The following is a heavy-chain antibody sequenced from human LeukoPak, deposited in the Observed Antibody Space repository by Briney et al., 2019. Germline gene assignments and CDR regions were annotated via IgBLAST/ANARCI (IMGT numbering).Heavy chain of an antibody. J-gene: IGHJ4*02. CDR2: IYYSGST. CDR3: ARRHYGDYVGFDY. D-gene: IGHD4-17*01. CDR1: GCSISSYY. Sequence: SETLSLTCNVSGCSISSYYWSWIRQPPGKGLEWIGYIYYSGSTNYNPSLKSRVTISVDTSKNQFSLKLSSVTAADTAVYYCARRHYGDYVGFDYWGQGTLVTVSS. V-gene: IGHV4-59*08.